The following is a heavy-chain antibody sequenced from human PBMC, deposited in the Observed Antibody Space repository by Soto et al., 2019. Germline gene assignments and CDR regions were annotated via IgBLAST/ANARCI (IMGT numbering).Heavy chain of an antibody. V-gene: IGHV4-59*08. J-gene: IGHJ4*02. Sequence: ASETLSLTCTVFGGSISSYYWSWIRQPPGKGLEWIGYIYYSGSTNYNPSLKSRVTISVDTSKNQFSLKLSSVTAADTAVYYCARQTVDYGDFEYWGQGTLVTVSS. D-gene: IGHD4-17*01. CDR3: ARQTVDYGDFEY. CDR1: GGSISSYY. CDR2: IYYSGST.